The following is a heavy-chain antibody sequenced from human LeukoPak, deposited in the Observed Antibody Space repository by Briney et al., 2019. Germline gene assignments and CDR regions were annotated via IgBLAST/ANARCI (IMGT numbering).Heavy chain of an antibody. CDR1: GYTLTELS. CDR2: FDPEDGET. V-gene: IGHV1-24*01. D-gene: IGHD6-6*01. J-gene: IGHJ4*02. CDR3: APRMAARPGYSD. Sequence: ASVKASCKVSGYTLTELSMHWVRQAPGKGLEWMGGFDPEDGETIYAQKFQGRVTMTGDTSTDTAYMELSSLRSEDTAVYYCAPRMAARPGYSDWGQGTLVTVSS.